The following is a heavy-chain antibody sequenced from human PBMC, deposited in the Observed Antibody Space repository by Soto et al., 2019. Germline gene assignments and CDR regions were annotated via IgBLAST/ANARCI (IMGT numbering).Heavy chain of an antibody. CDR2: IDTDGGGT. V-gene: IGHV3-74*01. CDR3: ATVFDL. CDR1: GFTLRSHR. J-gene: IGHJ5*02. Sequence: EVQLVESGGGLVQPGGSLRVSCAASGFTLRSHRIHWVRQAPGKGLEWVSRIDTDGGGTSYADSVKGRFTISTDNAKNTVYLQMNGRRAEETAVYYCATVFDLWGQGTLVTVSS.